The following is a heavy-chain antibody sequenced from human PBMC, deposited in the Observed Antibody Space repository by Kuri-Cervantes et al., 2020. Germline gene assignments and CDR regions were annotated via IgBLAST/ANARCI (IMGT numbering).Heavy chain of an antibody. D-gene: IGHD4-23*01. Sequence: GESLKISCAASGFTFSDYYMSWIRQAPGKGLEWVSYISSSDSTIYYADSVKGRFTISRDNAKNSLYLQMNSLRAEDTAVYYCAREGYGGIPDAFDIWGQGTMVTVSS. CDR3: AREGYGGIPDAFDI. V-gene: IGHV3-11*01. CDR2: ISSSDSTI. J-gene: IGHJ3*02. CDR1: GFTFSDYY.